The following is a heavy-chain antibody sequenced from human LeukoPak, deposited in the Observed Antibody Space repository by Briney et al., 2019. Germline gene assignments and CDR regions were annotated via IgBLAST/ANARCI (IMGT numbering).Heavy chain of an antibody. V-gene: IGHV1-18*01. Sequence: GASVKVSCKASGYTFTSYGISWVRQAPGQGREWMGWISAYNGNTNYAQKLQGRVTMTTDTSTSTAYMELSSLRSEDTAVYYCARDPSYGSGPIYYMDVWGKGTTVTVSS. CDR1: GYTFTSYG. CDR2: ISAYNGNT. J-gene: IGHJ6*03. D-gene: IGHD3-10*01. CDR3: ARDPSYGSGPIYYMDV.